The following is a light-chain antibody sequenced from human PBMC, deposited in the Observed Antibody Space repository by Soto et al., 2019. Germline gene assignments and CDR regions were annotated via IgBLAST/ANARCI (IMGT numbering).Light chain of an antibody. J-gene: IGKJ3*01. CDR2: DAS. V-gene: IGKV3D-20*01. CDR1: QSVSSSY. Sequence: EIVLTQSPATLSLSPGEIATLSCGASQSVSSSYLAWYQQKPGLAPRLLIYDASSRATGIPDRFSGRGSGTDFTLTISRLEAEDFAVYYCEQYGTSPSTCGPGTTVDIK. CDR3: EQYGTSPST.